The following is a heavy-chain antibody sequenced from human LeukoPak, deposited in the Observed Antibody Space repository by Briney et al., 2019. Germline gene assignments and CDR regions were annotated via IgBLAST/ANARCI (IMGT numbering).Heavy chain of an antibody. CDR3: AKDITYYYDSSEEYFQH. CDR2: ISYDGSNK. V-gene: IGHV3-30*18. D-gene: IGHD3-22*01. CDR1: GFTFSSYG. J-gene: IGHJ1*01. Sequence: GGSLRLSCAASGFTFSSYGMHWVRQAPGKGLEWVAVISYDGSNKYYADSVKGRFTISRDNSKNTLCLQMNSLRAEDTAVYYCAKDITYYYDSSEEYFQHWGQGTLVTVSS.